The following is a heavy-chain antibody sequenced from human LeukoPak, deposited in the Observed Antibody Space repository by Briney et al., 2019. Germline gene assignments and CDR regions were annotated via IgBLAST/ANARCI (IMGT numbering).Heavy chain of an antibody. J-gene: IGHJ4*02. Sequence: GGSLRLSCAASGFTFSSYGMHWVRQAPGKGLEWVAVIWSDGINKYYADSVKGRFTISRDNSKNTLYLQMNSLRAEDTAVYYCAHEGGYCSGGSCYADYWGQGTLVTVSS. CDR3: AHEGGYCSGGSCYADY. CDR2: IWSDGINK. CDR1: GFTFSSYG. D-gene: IGHD2-15*01. V-gene: IGHV3-30*02.